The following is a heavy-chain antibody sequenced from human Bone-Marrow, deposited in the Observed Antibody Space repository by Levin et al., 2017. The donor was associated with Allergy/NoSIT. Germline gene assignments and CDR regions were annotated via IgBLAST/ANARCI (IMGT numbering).Heavy chain of an antibody. CDR3: ARGAGYEYIWGSFRHA. Sequence: GESLKISCKASGYTSSDYSMHWVRQAPGQGLEWMGRISPNNDGTEYAQNFQDRVTMTRDTSINTVYMELTRLTSKDTAVYFCARGAGYEYIWGSFRHAWGPGTLVTVS. CDR2: ISPNNDGT. D-gene: IGHD3-16*01. V-gene: IGHV1-2*06. J-gene: IGHJ5*02. CDR1: GYTSSDYS.